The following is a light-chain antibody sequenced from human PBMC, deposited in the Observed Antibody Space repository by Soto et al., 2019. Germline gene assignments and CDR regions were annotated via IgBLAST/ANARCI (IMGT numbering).Light chain of an antibody. CDR2: DAS. CDR1: QSVSSY. J-gene: IGKJ3*01. CDR3: QQGRNCPLT. Sequence: EIVLTQSPATLSLSPGERATLSCRASQSVSSYLAWYQQKPGQAPRLLIYDASNRATGIPARFSGSGSGADFTLAIRSLEREDLAVYYCQQGRNCPLTFGRGTKVHI. V-gene: IGKV3-11*01.